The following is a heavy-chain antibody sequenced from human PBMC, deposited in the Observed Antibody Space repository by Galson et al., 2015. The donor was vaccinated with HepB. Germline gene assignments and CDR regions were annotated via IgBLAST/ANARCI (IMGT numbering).Heavy chain of an antibody. V-gene: IGHV4-59*08. CDR1: GGSISSYY. Sequence: TLSLTCTVSGGSISSYYWSWIRQPPGKGVEWIGYIYHSGTTNYSPSLKRRVTISVDTSKNKIFLKLRSVTAADTAVYYCARHTRDEVWSGYHHWGQGTLVSVSS. CDR3: ARHTRDEVWSGYHH. CDR2: IYHSGTT. D-gene: IGHD3-3*01. J-gene: IGHJ5*02.